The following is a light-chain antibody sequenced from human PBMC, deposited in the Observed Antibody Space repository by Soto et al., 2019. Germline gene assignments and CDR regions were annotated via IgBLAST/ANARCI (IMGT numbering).Light chain of an antibody. V-gene: IGLV2-14*01. CDR1: RTDIGGYNL. CDR3: SAYSAGNSLLV. Sequence: QSALTQPASVSGSPGQTITISYTGTRTDIGGYNLVSWYQHHPGKAPKLLIHEVSNRPSGISNRFSGSKSDNMASLTISGLRAEDESDYYCSAYSAGNSLLVFGSGTKV. CDR2: EVS. J-gene: IGLJ1*01.